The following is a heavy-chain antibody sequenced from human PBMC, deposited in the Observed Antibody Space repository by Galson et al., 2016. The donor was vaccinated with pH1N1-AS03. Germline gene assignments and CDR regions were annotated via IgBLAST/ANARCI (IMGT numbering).Heavy chain of an antibody. CDR3: ARGPVSYSNYWFPPPDY. J-gene: IGHJ4*02. CDR2: ISGNGFST. V-gene: IGHV3-64*01. D-gene: IGHD6-13*01. CDR1: GFTFSSYA. Sequence: SLRLSCSVGGFTFSSYAMFWLRQAPGKGLEYVSAISGNGFSTYYANSVKDRFTVSRDNSKNTLYLQMGSLRPEDRAVYYCARGPVSYSNYWFPPPDYWGQ.